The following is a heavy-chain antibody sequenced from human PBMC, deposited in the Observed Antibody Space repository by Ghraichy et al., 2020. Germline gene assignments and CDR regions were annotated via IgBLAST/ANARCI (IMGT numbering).Heavy chain of an antibody. V-gene: IGHV4-34*01. CDR2: INHSGST. CDR3: ARGRKVYWGSGSTPTMYP. J-gene: IGHJ5*02. D-gene: IGHD2-8*02. CDR1: GGSFSGYY. Sequence: SETLSLTCAVYGGSFSGYYWSWIRQPPGKGLEWIGEINHSGSTNYNPSLKSRVTISVDTSKNQFSLKLSSVTAADTAVYYCARGRKVYWGSGSTPTMYPWGQGTLVTVSS.